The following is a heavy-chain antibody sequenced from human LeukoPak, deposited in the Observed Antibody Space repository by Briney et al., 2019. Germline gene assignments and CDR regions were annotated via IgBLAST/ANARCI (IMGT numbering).Heavy chain of an antibody. CDR1: GGTFSSYA. D-gene: IGHD3-3*01. CDR3: ARSLFRFLEWSYRSYYYYYMDV. Sequence: SVKVSCKASGGTFSSYAISWVRQAPGQGLEWMGGIIPIFGTVNYAQKFQGRVTITADKSTSAAYMELSSLRSEDTAVYYCARSLFRFLEWSYRSYYYYYMDVWGKGTTVTVSS. V-gene: IGHV1-69*06. J-gene: IGHJ6*03. CDR2: IIPIFGTV.